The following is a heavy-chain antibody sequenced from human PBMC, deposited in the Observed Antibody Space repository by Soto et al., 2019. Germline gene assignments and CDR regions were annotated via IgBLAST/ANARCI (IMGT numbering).Heavy chain of an antibody. V-gene: IGHV3-30*18. Sequence: GGSLRLSCAASGFTFSSYGMHWVRQAPGKGLEWVAVISYDGSNKYYADSVKGRFTISRDNSKNTLYLQMNSLRAEDTAVYYCAKDRWYSSSWDPVGYYYYGMDVWGQGTTVTVSS. CDR3: AKDRWYSSSWDPVGYYYYGMDV. CDR2: ISYDGSNK. CDR1: GFTFSSYG. D-gene: IGHD6-13*01. J-gene: IGHJ6*02.